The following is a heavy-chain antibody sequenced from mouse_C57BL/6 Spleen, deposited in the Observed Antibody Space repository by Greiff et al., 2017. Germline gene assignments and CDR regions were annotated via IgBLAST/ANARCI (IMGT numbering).Heavy chain of an antibody. Sequence: EVKLMESGGDLVKPGGSLKLSCAASGFTFSSYGMSWVRQTPDKRLEWVATISSGGSYTYYPASVKGRFTISRDNAKNTLYLQMSRLKSEDTAMYYCARQEDYYGSSSFDYWGQGTTLTVSS. D-gene: IGHD1-1*01. CDR3: ARQEDYYGSSSFDY. V-gene: IGHV5-6*01. CDR1: GFTFSSYG. J-gene: IGHJ2*01. CDR2: ISSGGSYT.